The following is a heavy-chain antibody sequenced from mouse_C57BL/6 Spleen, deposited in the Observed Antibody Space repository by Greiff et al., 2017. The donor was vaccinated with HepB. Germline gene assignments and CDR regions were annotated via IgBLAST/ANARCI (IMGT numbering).Heavy chain of an antibody. V-gene: IGHV10-1*01. D-gene: IGHD2-2*01. CDR1: GFSFNTYA. Sequence: EVKLVESGGGLVQPKGSLKLSCAASGFSFNTYAMNWVRQAPGKGLEWVARIRSKSNNYATYYADSVKDRFTISRDDSESMLYLQMNNLKTEDTAMYYCVRQGYDEYFDVWGTGTTVTVSS. J-gene: IGHJ1*03. CDR3: VRQGYDEYFDV. CDR2: IRSKSNNYAT.